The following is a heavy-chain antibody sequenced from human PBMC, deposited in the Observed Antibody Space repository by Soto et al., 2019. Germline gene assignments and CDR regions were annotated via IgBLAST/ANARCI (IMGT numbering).Heavy chain of an antibody. J-gene: IGHJ4*02. CDR1: GFTFSSYS. CDR3: ARVAAETRPGRDY. V-gene: IGHV3-21*01. CDR2: ISSSSSYI. D-gene: IGHD6-25*01. Sequence: GGSLRLSCAASGFTFSSYSLNWVRQAPGKGLVWVSSISSSSSYIYYADSVKGRFTICRDNAKNSLYLQMNSLRAEDTAVYYCARVAAETRPGRDYWGQGTLVNVSS.